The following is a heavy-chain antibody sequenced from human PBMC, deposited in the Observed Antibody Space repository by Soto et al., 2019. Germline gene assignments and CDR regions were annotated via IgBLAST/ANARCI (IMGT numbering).Heavy chain of an antibody. J-gene: IGHJ4*02. CDR2: ISGGGDST. CDR1: GFTFSNYA. D-gene: IGHD2-2*01. CDR3: AKRSLTPAAMKSPFDY. Sequence: EVQLLESGGGLVQPGGSVRLSCAASGFTFSNYAMSWVRQAPGKGLEWVSTISGGGDSTYYADSVKGRFTISRDNSKNTLYLQVNSLRAEDTAAYYCAKRSLTPAAMKSPFDYWGQGTLVTVSS. V-gene: IGHV3-23*01.